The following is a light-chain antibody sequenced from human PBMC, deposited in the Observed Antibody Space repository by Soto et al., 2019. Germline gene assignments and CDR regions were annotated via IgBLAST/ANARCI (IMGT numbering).Light chain of an antibody. J-gene: IGKJ1*01. CDR2: AVS. V-gene: IGKV3-20*01. Sequence: EIVLTQSPGTLSLSPGERATLSCRASRTVDSTYLAWYQQKPGQAPMLLIYAVSDRATGIPDRFSGSGSGTDFTLAISRLEPEDFAVYYCQQYVGSSRTFGQGTKVEIK. CDR1: RTVDSTY. CDR3: QQYVGSSRT.